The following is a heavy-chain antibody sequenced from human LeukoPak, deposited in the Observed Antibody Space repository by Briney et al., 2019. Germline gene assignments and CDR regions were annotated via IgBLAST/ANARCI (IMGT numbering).Heavy chain of an antibody. J-gene: IGHJ4*02. D-gene: IGHD3-22*01. CDR1: GFTVSSVE. V-gene: IGHV3-48*02. CDR2: IGTRGSTI. CDR3: AGDKGAYYYDSSGYH. Sequence: GGSLRLSCAASGFTVSSVEMNWARQDAGKGREWVSYIGTRGSTIYYADSVKGRFTISRDNAKNSLYLQMNSLRDEDTAVYYCAGDKGAYYYDSSGYHWDEGTLATV.